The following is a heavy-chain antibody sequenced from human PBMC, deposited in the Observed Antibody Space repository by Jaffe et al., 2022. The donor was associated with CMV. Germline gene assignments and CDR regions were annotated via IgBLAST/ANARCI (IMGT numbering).Heavy chain of an antibody. CDR1: GGSISSSSYY. J-gene: IGHJ5*02. D-gene: IGHD3-10*01. CDR2: IYYSGST. CDR3: AAYYYGSGSYYNVIKKKDNWFDP. V-gene: IGHV4-39*01. Sequence: QLQLQESGPGLVKPSETLSLTCTVSGGSISSSSYYWGWIRQPPGKGLEWIGSIYYSGSTYYNPSLKSRVTISVDTSKNQFSLKLSSVTAADTAVYYCAAYYYGSGSYYNVIKKKDNWFDPWGQGTLVTVSS.